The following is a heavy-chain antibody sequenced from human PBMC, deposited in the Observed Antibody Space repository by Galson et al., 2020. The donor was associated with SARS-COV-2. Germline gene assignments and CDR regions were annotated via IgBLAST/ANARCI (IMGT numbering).Heavy chain of an antibody. Sequence: NSGGSMRLSCAASGFTFKTYNMNWVRQAPAKGLTWVSSISSSSSYIYYADSLKGRLTISRDNAKISLYLQMHSLRAEDTAVYYWAGTLLLVPDCLDPWGQGTLVTFSS. V-gene: IGHV3-21*01. CDR3: AGTLLLVPDCLDP. CDR1: GFTFKTYN. D-gene: IGHD2-15*01. J-gene: IGHJ5*02. CDR2: ISSSSSYI.